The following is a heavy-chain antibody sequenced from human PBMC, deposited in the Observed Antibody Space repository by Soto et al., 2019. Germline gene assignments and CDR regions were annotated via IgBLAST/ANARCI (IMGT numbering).Heavy chain of an antibody. CDR3: ARDMSGNIDPQHFDY. D-gene: IGHD2-15*01. CDR1: GYSFSNYW. J-gene: IGHJ4*02. CDR2: IYPGDSDT. Sequence: GESLKISCKGSGYSFSNYWIGWVRQMPGKGLEWMGIIYPGDSDTRYSPSFQGQVTISADDSITTAYLQWSSLKASDTAIYYCARDMSGNIDPQHFDYWGQGTLVTVSS. V-gene: IGHV5-51*01.